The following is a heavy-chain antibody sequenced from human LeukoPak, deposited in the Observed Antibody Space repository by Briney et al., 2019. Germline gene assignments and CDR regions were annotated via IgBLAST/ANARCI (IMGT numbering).Heavy chain of an antibody. CDR2: IYYSGST. CDR3: AGSVYCSGRSCYSPYYFYYGMDV. D-gene: IGHD2-15*01. CDR1: GGSISSYY. J-gene: IGHJ6*02. V-gene: IGHV4-59*01. Sequence: SETLSPTCTVSGGSISSYYWSWIRQPPGKGLEWIGYIYYSGSTNYNPSLKSRVTISADTTKNQLSLRLSSVTAADTAVYYCAGSVYCSGRSCYSPYYFYYGMDVWGQGTTVTVSS.